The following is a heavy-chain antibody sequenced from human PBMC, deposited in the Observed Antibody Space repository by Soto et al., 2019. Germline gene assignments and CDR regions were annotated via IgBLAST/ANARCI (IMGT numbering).Heavy chain of an antibody. CDR2: INPNSGGT. J-gene: IGHJ4*02. D-gene: IGHD5-12*01. CDR1: GYTFTGYY. Sequence: GASVKVSCKASGYTFTGYYMHWVRQAPGQGLEWMGWINPNSGGTNYAQKFQGRVTMTRDTSISTAYMELSRLRSDDTAVYYCARGRRWLQSSPCLDYWGQGTLVTVSS. CDR3: ARGRRWLQSSPCLDY. V-gene: IGHV1-2*02.